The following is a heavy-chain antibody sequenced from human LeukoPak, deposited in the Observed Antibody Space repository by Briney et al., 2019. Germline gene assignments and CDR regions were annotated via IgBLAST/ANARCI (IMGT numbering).Heavy chain of an antibody. Sequence: GGSLRLSCAASGFTFDDYAMHWVPQAPGKGLEWVSGISWNSGSIGYADSVKGRFTISRDNAKNSLYLQMNSLRAEDTALYYCAKDIGATLESIDYWGQGTLVTVSS. D-gene: IGHD1-26*01. CDR2: ISWNSGSI. V-gene: IGHV3-9*01. CDR3: AKDIGATLESIDY. J-gene: IGHJ4*02. CDR1: GFTFDDYA.